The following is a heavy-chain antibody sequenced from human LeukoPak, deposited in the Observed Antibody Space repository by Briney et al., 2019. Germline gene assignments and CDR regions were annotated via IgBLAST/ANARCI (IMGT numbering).Heavy chain of an antibody. CDR1: GFTFSSYW. J-gene: IGHJ4*02. V-gene: IGHV3-74*01. D-gene: IGHD3-22*01. CDR3: ARAYYYDSSSYYRNHFDY. CDR2: INSDGSST. Sequence: PGGSLRHSCAASGFTFSSYWVHWVRQAPGKGLVWVSRINSDGSSTSYADSVKGRFTISRDNAKNTLYLQMNSLRAEDTAVYYCARAYYYDSSSYYRNHFDYWGQGTLVTVSS.